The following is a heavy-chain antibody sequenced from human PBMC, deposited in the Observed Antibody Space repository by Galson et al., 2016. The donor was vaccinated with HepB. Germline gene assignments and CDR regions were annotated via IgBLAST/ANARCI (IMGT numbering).Heavy chain of an antibody. Sequence: CAISGDSVSNKSATWNWIRQSPSRGLEWLGRTHYTSKWYNDYAESVKSRIIINPDTPKNQFSLQLNSVTPEDTAVYFCARDRRGTCTGGRCYYNGMDVWGQGTTVTVSS. CDR3: ARDRRGTCTGGRCYYNGMDV. D-gene: IGHD2-8*02. CDR1: GDSVSNKSAT. CDR2: THYTSKWYN. J-gene: IGHJ6*02. V-gene: IGHV6-1*01.